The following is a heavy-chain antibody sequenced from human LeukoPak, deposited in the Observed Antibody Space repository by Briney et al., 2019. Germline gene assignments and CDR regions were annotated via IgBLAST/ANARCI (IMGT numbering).Heavy chain of an antibody. Sequence: GGSLRHSCAASGFALSSHWMTWVRQVPGRGPEWVANVNRDGSETYYLDSVKGRFTISKDNAKNSLFLQMNSLRAEDTAMYYCAKGTKPVMTIPDYWGQGILVTVSS. D-gene: IGHD1/OR15-1a*01. V-gene: IGHV3-7*03. CDR3: AKGTKPVMTIPDY. J-gene: IGHJ4*02. CDR2: VNRDGSET. CDR1: GFALSSHW.